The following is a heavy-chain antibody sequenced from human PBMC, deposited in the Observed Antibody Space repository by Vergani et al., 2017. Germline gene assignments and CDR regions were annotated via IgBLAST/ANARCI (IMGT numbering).Heavy chain of an antibody. CDR1: GFTFSSYA. J-gene: IGHJ4*02. CDR2: IIGSGGRT. CDR3: AKLSRYSSGWVDY. V-gene: IGHV3-23*01. Sequence: EVQLLETGGGMVQPGGSLRLSCAASGFTFSSYAMSWVRQAPGKGLEWVSAIIGSGGRTYYADSVEGRVTISRDNAKNTLDLPMNSLRAEDTAVDYCAKLSRYSSGWVDYWGQGTLVTVSS. D-gene: IGHD6-19*01.